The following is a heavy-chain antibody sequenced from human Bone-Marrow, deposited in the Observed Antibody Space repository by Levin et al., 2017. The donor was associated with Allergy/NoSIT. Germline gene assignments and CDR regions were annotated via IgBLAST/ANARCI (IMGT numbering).Heavy chain of an antibody. CDR3: SRDVPGSIWGDSHGRDV. CDR2: IGTASDT. J-gene: IGHJ6*02. Sequence: GESLKISCAASGFSISTNDMHWVRQATGKGLEWVSVIGTASDTHHSDSVRGRFTISRDNAKNSVYLQMNNLRVGDTGLYYCSRDVPGSIWGDSHGRDVWGQGTTVTVPS. V-gene: IGHV3-13*01. CDR1: GFSISTND. D-gene: IGHD1-7*01.